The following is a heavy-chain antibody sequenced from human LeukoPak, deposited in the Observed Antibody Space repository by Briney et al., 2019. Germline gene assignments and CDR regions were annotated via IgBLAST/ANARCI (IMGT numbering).Heavy chain of an antibody. Sequence: SVKVSCKASGGTLSSYAISWVRQAPGQGLEWMGGIIPILGTANYAQKFQGRVTITTDESTSTAYMELSSLRSEDTAVYYCARGAKQWLVDLYYYYYMDVWGKGTTVTVSS. CDR2: IIPILGTA. CDR3: ARGAKQWLVDLYYYYYMDV. J-gene: IGHJ6*03. D-gene: IGHD6-19*01. CDR1: GGTLSSYA. V-gene: IGHV1-69*05.